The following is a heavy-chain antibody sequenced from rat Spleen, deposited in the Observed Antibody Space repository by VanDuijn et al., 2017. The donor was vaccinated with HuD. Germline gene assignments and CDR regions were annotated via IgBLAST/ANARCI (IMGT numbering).Heavy chain of an antibody. J-gene: IGHJ4*01. D-gene: IGHD1-2*01. V-gene: IGHV2-13*01. Sequence: QVQLKESGPGLVQPSQTLSLTCTVSGFSLTNYGVTWVRQPPGKGLEWMGGIWGDGSTNYKSALKSRLSISRDTSKTQVFLKMNSLQTEDTAIYFCTRYSTSYVMDAWGQGASVTVSS. CDR3: TRYSTSYVMDA. CDR1: GFSLTNYG. CDR2: IWGDGST.